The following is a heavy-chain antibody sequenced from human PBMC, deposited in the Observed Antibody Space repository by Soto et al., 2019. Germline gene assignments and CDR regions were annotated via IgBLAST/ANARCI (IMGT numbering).Heavy chain of an antibody. CDR2: IYHSGST. D-gene: IGHD3-22*01. Sequence: QVQLQESGPGLVKPSGTLSLTCAVSGGSISSSNWWSWVRQPPGKGLEWIGEIYHSGSTNYNPSLKSRVTISVDKSKNQFSLKLSSVTAADTAVYYCARARVFSKYYYDSSGYYPFDYWGQGTLVTVSS. CDR1: GGSISSSNW. V-gene: IGHV4-4*02. J-gene: IGHJ4*02. CDR3: ARARVFSKYYYDSSGYYPFDY.